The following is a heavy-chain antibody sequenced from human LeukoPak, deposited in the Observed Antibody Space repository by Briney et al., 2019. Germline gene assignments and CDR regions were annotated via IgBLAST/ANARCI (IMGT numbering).Heavy chain of an antibody. CDR2: IYYSGST. V-gene: IGHV4-39*01. Sequence: SETLSLTCTVSGGSISSSSYYWGWIRQPPGEGLEWIGSIYYSGSTYYNPSLKSRVTISVDTSKNQFSLKLSSVTAADTAVYYSARGTMIVVGDWFDPWGQGTLVTVSS. D-gene: IGHD3-22*01. J-gene: IGHJ5*02. CDR3: ARGTMIVVGDWFDP. CDR1: GGSISSSSYY.